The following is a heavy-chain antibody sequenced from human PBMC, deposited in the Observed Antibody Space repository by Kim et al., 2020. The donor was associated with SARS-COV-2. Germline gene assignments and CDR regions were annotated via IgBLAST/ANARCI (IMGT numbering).Heavy chain of an antibody. CDR2: ISGSGGST. V-gene: IGHV3-23*01. Sequence: GGSLRLSCAASGFTFSSYAMSWVRQAPGKGLEWVSAISGSGGSTYYADSVKGRFTISRDNSKNTLYLQMNSLRAEDTAVYYCAKPNPYSGSYPGVGPGQHWGQGTLVTVSS. J-gene: IGHJ1*01. CDR1: GFTFSSYA. CDR3: AKPNPYSGSYPGVGPGQH. D-gene: IGHD1-26*01.